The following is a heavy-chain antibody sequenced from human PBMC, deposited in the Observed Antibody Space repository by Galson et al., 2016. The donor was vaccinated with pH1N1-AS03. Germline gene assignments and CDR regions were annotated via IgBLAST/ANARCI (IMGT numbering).Heavy chain of an antibody. D-gene: IGHD3-10*01. CDR2: MDSSGRK. CDR3: ARESSGLGRGLDY. V-gene: IGHV4-4*07. CDR1: GGSISGNF. Sequence: ETLSLTCSVSGGSISGNFWTWIRQPAGEGLEWIGRMDSSGRKNYNSSLESRVTLSVDTSKNQFSLRLTPVTAADTAVYYCARESSGLGRGLDYWGQGTLVTVSS. J-gene: IGHJ4*02.